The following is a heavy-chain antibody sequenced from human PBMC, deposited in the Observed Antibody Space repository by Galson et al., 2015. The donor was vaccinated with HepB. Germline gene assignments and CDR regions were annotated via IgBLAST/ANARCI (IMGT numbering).Heavy chain of an antibody. V-gene: IGHV1-3*01. CDR1: GYTLTSYA. CDR3: ARELRSGVYYDSSGYYP. CDR2: INAGNGNT. J-gene: IGHJ5*02. D-gene: IGHD3-22*01. Sequence: SVKVSCKASGYTLTSYAMHWVRQAPGQRLEWMGWINAGNGNTKYSQKFQGRVTITRDSSASTAYMELSSLKSEDTAVYYCARELRSGVYYDSSGYYPWGQGTLVTVSS.